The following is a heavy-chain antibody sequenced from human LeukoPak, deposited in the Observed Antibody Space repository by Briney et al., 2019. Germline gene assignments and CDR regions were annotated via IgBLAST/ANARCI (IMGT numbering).Heavy chain of an antibody. Sequence: GGSLRLSCAASGFTVSSNYMSWVRQAPGKGLEWVSVIYSGGSTYYADSVKGRFTISRDNSKNTLYLQMNSLKTEDTAVYYCARTYYDILTGIRDFDYWGQGTLVTVSS. D-gene: IGHD3-9*01. J-gene: IGHJ4*02. CDR1: GFTVSSNY. CDR3: ARTYYDILTGIRDFDY. CDR2: IYSGGST. V-gene: IGHV3-53*01.